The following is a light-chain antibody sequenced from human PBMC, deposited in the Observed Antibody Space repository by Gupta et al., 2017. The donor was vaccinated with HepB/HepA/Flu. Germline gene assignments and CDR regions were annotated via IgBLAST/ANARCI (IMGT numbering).Light chain of an antibody. CDR2: AAS. CDR3: QQYYSYPPT. V-gene: IGKV1-8*01. CDR1: QGISSY. J-gene: IGKJ1*01. Sequence: AIWMTQSPSSFSASTGDRVTITWRASQGISSYLAWYQQKPGKAPKLLIYAASTLQSGVPSRFSGSGSGTDFTLTISCLQSEDFATYYCQQYYSYPPTFGQGTKVEIK.